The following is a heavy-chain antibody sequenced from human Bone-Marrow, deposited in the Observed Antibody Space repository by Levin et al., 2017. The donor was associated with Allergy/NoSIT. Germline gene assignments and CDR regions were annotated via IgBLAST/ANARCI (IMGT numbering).Heavy chain of an antibody. V-gene: IGHV3-30-3*01. CDR3: AREWGSDY. CDR2: ISYDGSNK. Sequence: GGSLRLSCAASGFTFSSYAMHWVRQAPGKGLEWVAVISYDGSNKYYADSVKGRFTISRDNSKNTLYLQMNSLRAEDTAVYYCAREWGSDYWGQGTLVTVSS. D-gene: IGHD7-27*01. CDR1: GFTFSSYA. J-gene: IGHJ4*02.